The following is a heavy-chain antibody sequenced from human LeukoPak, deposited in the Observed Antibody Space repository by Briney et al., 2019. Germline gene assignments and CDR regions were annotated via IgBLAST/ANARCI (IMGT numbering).Heavy chain of an antibody. V-gene: IGHV1-18*01. CDR2: ISAYNGNT. Sequence: ASVKVSCKASGYTFTSYGISWVRQAPGQGLEWMGWISAYNGNTNYAQNLQGRVTMTTDTSTSTAYMELRSLRSDDTAVYYCARVRGSGSYYGHDYYYYHYMDVWGKGTTVTVSS. J-gene: IGHJ6*03. CDR1: GYTFTSYG. D-gene: IGHD3-10*01. CDR3: ARVRGSGSYYGHDYYYYHYMDV.